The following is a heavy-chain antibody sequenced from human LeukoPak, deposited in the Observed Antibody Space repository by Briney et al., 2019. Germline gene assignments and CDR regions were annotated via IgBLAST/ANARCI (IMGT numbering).Heavy chain of an antibody. J-gene: IGHJ4*02. D-gene: IGHD4-17*01. Sequence: GGSLRLSCAASGFTFSSYSMNWVRQAPGKGLEWVSSISSSSSYIYYADSVKGRFAISRDNSRNTVYLQMNSLRAEDTAVYYCAKEGYGDYHLEYWGQGTLVTVSS. CDR1: GFTFSSYS. CDR3: AKEGYGDYHLEY. V-gene: IGHV3-21*01. CDR2: ISSSSSYI.